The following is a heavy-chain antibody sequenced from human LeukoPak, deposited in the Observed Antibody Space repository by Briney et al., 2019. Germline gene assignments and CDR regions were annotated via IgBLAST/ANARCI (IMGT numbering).Heavy chain of an antibody. V-gene: IGHV4-61*02. CDR1: GGSISSGSYH. CDR3: AREPDQYYYDSSGYFSYNWFDP. D-gene: IGHD3-22*01. CDR2: IYTSESS. J-gene: IGHJ5*02. Sequence: PSETLSLTCTASGGSISSGSYHWRWLRQPARQGLEGIGRIYTSESSNYNPSLKSLITISVDTSKDQFYLKLRYVPAADTAVYYCAREPDQYYYDSSGYFSYNWFDPWGQGTLVSVSS.